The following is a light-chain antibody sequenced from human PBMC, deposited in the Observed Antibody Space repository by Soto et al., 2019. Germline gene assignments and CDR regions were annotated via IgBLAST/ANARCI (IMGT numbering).Light chain of an antibody. V-gene: IGKV3-11*01. J-gene: IGKJ3*01. CDR3: QQRSNWPPEVT. Sequence: EIVLTQSPDTLSLSPGERATLSCRASQSVSSSLAWYQQKPGQAPRLLIYDASNRATGIPARFRGSGSGTDFTITIISLEPEDFAVYYCQQRSNWPPEVTFGPGTKVDIK. CDR2: DAS. CDR1: QSVSSS.